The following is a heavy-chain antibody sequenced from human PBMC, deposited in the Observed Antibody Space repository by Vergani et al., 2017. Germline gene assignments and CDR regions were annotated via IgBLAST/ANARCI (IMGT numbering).Heavy chain of an antibody. Sequence: QMQLQESGPGLVKPSETLSLSCTVSGDSISTSSYAWGWIRQPPGKTLEWIGTVFYGGRTSYNPSLKSRVTLSLDTSKKQISLHLTSVTAADTAVYYCARHISVVRPSSMTAFDYWGQGTWSPSP. V-gene: IGHV4-39*01. CDR1: GDSISTSSYA. J-gene: IGHJ4*02. D-gene: IGHD2-21*01. CDR2: VFYGGRT. CDR3: ARHISVVRPSSMTAFDY.